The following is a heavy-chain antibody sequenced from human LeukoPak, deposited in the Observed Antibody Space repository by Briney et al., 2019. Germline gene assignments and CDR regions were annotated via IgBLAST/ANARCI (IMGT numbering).Heavy chain of an antibody. CDR3: ARSPAHYCSGGSCDTHFDY. V-gene: IGHV4-30-2*01. D-gene: IGHD2-15*01. J-gene: IGHJ4*02. Sequence: PSETLSLTCTVSGGSIRSSYYSWSWIRQPPGKGLEWIGYIYHSGSTYYNPSLKSRVTISVDRSKNQFSLKLSSVTAADTAVYYCARSPAHYCSGGSCDTHFDYWGQGTLVTVSS. CDR2: IYHSGST. CDR1: GGSIRSSYYS.